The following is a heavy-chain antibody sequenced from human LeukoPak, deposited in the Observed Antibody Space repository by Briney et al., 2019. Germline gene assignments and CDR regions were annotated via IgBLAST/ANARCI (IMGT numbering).Heavy chain of an antibody. CDR3: ARVPPYDFWSGYYYYYYMDV. Sequence: GGSLRLSCAASGFTFSDYYMSWIRQAPGKGLEWVSYISSSGSTIYYADSVKGRFTISRDNSKNSLYLQMNSLRAEDTAVYYCARVPPYDFWSGYYYYYYMDVWGKGTTVTVSS. J-gene: IGHJ6*03. CDR2: ISSSGSTI. V-gene: IGHV3-11*04. D-gene: IGHD3-3*01. CDR1: GFTFSDYY.